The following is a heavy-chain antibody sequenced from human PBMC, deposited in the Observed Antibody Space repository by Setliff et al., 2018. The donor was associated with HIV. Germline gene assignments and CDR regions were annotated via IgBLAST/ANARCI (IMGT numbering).Heavy chain of an antibody. Sequence: PGGSLRLSCAASGFTFSSYGMRWVRQAPGKGLEWVAVIWYDGSNKYYADSVKGRFTISRDNSKNTLYLQMNSLRAEDTAVYYCARDRVVAAAYYYYYMDVWGKGTTVTVSS. CDR1: GFTFSSYG. D-gene: IGHD2-15*01. CDR2: IWYDGSNK. CDR3: ARDRVVAAAYYYYYMDV. V-gene: IGHV3-33*01. J-gene: IGHJ6*03.